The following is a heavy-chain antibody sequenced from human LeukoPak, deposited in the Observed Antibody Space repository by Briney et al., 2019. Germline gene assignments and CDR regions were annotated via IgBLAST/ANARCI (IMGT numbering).Heavy chain of an antibody. J-gene: IGHJ3*02. Sequence: ASVKVSCKASGYTFTSCDFNWVRQATGQGLEWRGWINPNSGNTGYAQKFQGRVTMTRDTSISTAYMELSSLRVEDSAVYYCVRDKRGAAAADDPFDIWGQGTMVTVSS. CDR2: INPNSGNT. D-gene: IGHD6-13*01. V-gene: IGHV1-8*01. CDR3: VRDKRGAAAADDPFDI. CDR1: GYTFTSCD.